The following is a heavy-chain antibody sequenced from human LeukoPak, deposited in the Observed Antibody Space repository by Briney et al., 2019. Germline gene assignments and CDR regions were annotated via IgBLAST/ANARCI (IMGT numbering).Heavy chain of an antibody. CDR2: ISGSGGST. CDR1: GFTVSSNY. Sequence: GGSLRLSCAASGFTVSSNYMSWVRQAPGKGLEWVSAISGSGGSTYYADSVKGRFTISRDNSKNTLYLQMNSLRAEDTAVYYCVKDIAHRYESPIDYWAREPWSPSPQ. D-gene: IGHD3-22*01. J-gene: IGHJ4*02. V-gene: IGHV3-23*01. CDR3: VKDIAHRYESPIDY.